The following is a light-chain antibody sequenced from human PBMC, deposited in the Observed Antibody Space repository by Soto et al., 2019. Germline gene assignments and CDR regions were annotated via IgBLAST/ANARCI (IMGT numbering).Light chain of an antibody. J-gene: IGKJ1*01. Sequence: EIVMTQSPATLSVSPGERATLSCRASQSVSSNLAWYQQKPGQAPRLLIYCASTRATGIPARFSGSGSGTEFTLTISSLQSADFAVYYCQQYNNWPPWTFGQGTKVEIK. CDR3: QQYNNWPPWT. CDR1: QSVSSN. CDR2: CAS. V-gene: IGKV3-15*01.